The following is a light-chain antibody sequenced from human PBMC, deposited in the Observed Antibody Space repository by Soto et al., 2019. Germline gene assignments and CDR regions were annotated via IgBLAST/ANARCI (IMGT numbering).Light chain of an antibody. V-gene: IGLV2-14*01. Sequence: QSALTQPASVSGSPGQSITISCTGTSSDVGGYDYVSWYQLHPGKAPKLMISEVSNRPSGVSDRFSGSKSGNTASLTISGLQAEDEADYYCSSYTTSSTYVFGSGTKLTVL. CDR2: EVS. CDR1: SSDVGGYDY. CDR3: SSYTTSSTYV. J-gene: IGLJ1*01.